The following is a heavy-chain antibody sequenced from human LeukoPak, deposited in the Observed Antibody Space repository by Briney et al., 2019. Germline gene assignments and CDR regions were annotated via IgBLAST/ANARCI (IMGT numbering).Heavy chain of an antibody. CDR1: GCTFSSYA. V-gene: IGHV3-23*01. Sequence: GGSLRLSCAASGCTFSSYAMSWVRQAPGKGLEWVSAIGGSGGNTYYADSMKGRFTISRDNSKNTPYLQMNSLRAEDTAVYYCATLNGPLFEYWGQGTLVTVSS. J-gene: IGHJ4*02. CDR2: IGGSGGNT. D-gene: IGHD2-8*01. CDR3: ATLNGPLFEY.